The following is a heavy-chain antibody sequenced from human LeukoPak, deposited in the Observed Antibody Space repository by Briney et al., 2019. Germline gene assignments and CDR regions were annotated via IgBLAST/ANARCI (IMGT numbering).Heavy chain of an antibody. V-gene: IGHV1-2*02. CDR3: ARGPHGRIYDILTGFDY. D-gene: IGHD3-9*01. CDR2: INPNSGGT. CDR1: GYTFTGYY. J-gene: IGHJ4*02. Sequence: ASVKVSCKASGYTFTGYYMHWVRQAPGQGLEWMGWINPNSGGTNYAQKFQGRVTMTRDTSISTAYMELSRLRSDDTAVYYCARGPHGRIYDILTGFDYWGQGTLVTVSS.